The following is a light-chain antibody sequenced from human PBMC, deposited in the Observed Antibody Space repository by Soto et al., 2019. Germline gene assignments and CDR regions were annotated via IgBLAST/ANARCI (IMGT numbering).Light chain of an antibody. J-gene: IGKJ4*01. Sequence: DIVMTQSPASLAVSLGERATINCKSSQSVLYSSNNKNYLAWYQQKPGQPLKLLIYWASTRESGVPDRFSDSGSGTDFTLTISSLQAEDVAVYYCQQYYTNALTFGGGTKVGVK. CDR1: QSVLYSSNNKNY. V-gene: IGKV4-1*01. CDR3: QQYYTNALT. CDR2: WAS.